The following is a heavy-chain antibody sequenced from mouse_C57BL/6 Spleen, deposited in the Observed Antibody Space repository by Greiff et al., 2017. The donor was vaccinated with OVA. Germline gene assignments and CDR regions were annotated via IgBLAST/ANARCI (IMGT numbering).Heavy chain of an antibody. V-gene: IGHV1-69*01. J-gene: IGHJ4*01. CDR1: GYTFTSYW. CDR2: IDPSDSYT. CDR3: ARFQGDYDGYYAMDY. Sequence: QVQLQQPGAELVMPGASVKLSCKASGYTFTSYWMHWVKQRPGQGLEWIGEIDPSDSYTNYNQKFKGKSTLTVDKSSSTAYMQLSSLTSEDSAVYYCARFQGDYDGYYAMDYWGQGTSVTVSS. D-gene: IGHD2-4*01.